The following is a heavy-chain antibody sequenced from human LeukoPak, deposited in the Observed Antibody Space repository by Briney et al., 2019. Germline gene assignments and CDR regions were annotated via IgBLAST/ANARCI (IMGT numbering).Heavy chain of an antibody. CDR1: GGYISSYH. J-gene: IGHJ6*03. Sequence: SETLSLTCTVSGGYISSYHWSWIRQPPGKGLEWIGYIDYSGSTNYNPSLKSRVTISVDTSKNQFSLKLSSVTAADTAVYYCARGKGIRVFSYHYYYMDVWGKGTTVTVSS. CDR2: IDYSGST. V-gene: IGHV4-59*12. D-gene: IGHD5-18*01. CDR3: ARGKGIRVFSYHYYYMDV.